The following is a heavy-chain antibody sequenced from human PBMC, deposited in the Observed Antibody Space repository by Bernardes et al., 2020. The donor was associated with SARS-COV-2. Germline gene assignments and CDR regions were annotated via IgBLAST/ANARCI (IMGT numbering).Heavy chain of an antibody. D-gene: IGHD6-13*01. CDR3: ARYISTWPPAFDH. V-gene: IGHV2-70*11. CDR1: GFSLSTSAMC. CDR2: IDWDDDK. J-gene: IGHJ4*02. Sequence: SGPTLVKPTQTLTLTCTFSGFSLSTSAMCVSWIRQPPGKALEWLSRIDWDDDKYYNTSLKTRLTVFKDTSKNQVVLTMTNMDPVDTATYYCARYISTWPPAFDHWGQGTLATVSS.